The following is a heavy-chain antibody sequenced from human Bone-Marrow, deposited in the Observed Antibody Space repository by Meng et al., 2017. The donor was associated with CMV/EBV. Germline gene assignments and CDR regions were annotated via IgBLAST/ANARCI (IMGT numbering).Heavy chain of an antibody. CDR2: INHSGSN. CDR1: GGFFSGYY. D-gene: IGHD3-3*01. V-gene: IGHV4-34*01. Sequence: SETLSLPCAVYGGFFSGYYRSWIRQPPGKGLEWIGEINHSGSNDCNPALKRRATISVDTSKNKFSLTLTSVIAAETAVYYCARARRYYEFWSGFGPTDWGQGTLVTVSS. CDR3: ARARRYYEFWSGFGPTD. J-gene: IGHJ4*02.